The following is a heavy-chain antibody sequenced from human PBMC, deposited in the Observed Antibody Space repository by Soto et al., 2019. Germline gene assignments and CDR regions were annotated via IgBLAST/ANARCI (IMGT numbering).Heavy chain of an antibody. D-gene: IGHD3-10*01. CDR1: GFTFSSYS. CDR2: ISSSSSYI. V-gene: IGHV3-21*01. J-gene: IGHJ4*02. Sequence: PGGSLRLSCAASGFTFSSYSMNWVRQAPGKGLEWVSSISSSSSYIYYADSVKGRFTISRDNAKNSLYLQMNSLRAEDTAVYYCARDRRFGELPFDYWGQGTLVTVSS. CDR3: ARDRRFGELPFDY.